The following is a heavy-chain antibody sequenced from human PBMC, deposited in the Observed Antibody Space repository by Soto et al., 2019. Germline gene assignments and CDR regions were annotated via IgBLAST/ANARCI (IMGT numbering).Heavy chain of an antibody. J-gene: IGHJ6*02. CDR3: ARATYTSGGSPTFAMDV. Sequence: ASGKVSCEASGYTVSRNSIHWVRQAPGQELEWMGWINGGNGYAKYSQNFQDRVTLTRDTSASTTYMELSSLRSEDTAIFYCARATYTSGGSPTFAMDVWGQGTTVTVSS. CDR2: INGGNGYA. D-gene: IGHD3-10*01. V-gene: IGHV1-3*01. CDR1: GYTVSRNS.